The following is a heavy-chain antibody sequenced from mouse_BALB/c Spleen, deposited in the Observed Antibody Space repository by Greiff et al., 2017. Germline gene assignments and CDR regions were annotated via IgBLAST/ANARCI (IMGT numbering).Heavy chain of an antibody. D-gene: IGHD2-4*01. CDR1: GYTFTSYW. Sequence: LQQPGSELVRPGASVKLSCKASGYTFTSYWMHWVKQRPGQGLEWIGNIYPGSGSTNYDEKFKSKATLTVDRSSSTAYMQLSSLTSEDSAVYYCTRSTMTSHWYFDVWGAGTTVTVSS. J-gene: IGHJ1*01. CDR3: TRSTMTSHWYFDV. CDR2: IYPGSGST. V-gene: IGHV1S22*01.